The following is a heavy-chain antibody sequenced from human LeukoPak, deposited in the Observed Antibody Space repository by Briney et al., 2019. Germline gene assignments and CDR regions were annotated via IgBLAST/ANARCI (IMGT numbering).Heavy chain of an antibody. CDR1: GFTLSSYS. D-gene: IGHD5-18*01. CDR3: ARRPDVTADDWYFDL. J-gene: IGHJ2*01. Sequence: GGSLRLSCAASGFTLSSYSMNWVRQAPGKGLEWVSYISTSSRYIYYADSVEGRSTISRDNAKNSLYLQMNSLRVEDTAVYYCARRPDVTADDWYFDLWGRGTLVIVSS. CDR2: ISTSSRYI. V-gene: IGHV3-21*01.